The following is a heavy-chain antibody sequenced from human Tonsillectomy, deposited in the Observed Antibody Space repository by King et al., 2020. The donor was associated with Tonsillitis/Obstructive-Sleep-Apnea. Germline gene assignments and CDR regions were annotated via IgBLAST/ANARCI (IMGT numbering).Heavy chain of an antibody. CDR1: GYTFTRYD. J-gene: IGHJ6*04. CDR3: ARLSIVTIYV. Sequence: QLVQSGAEVKKPGASVKVSCKASGYTFTRYDMHWVRQAPGQGLEWMGIIDPSGGSTTYAQKFQGRVTMTRDTSTSTVYKELSSLRSEDTAVYYCARLSIVTIYVWGKGTTVTVSS. V-gene: IGHV1-46*01. D-gene: IGHD4-11*01. CDR2: IDPSGGST.